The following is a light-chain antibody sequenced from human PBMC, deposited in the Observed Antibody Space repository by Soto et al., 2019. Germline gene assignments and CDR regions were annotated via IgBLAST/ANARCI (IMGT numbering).Light chain of an antibody. J-gene: IGLJ3*02. CDR1: ISDVGGYNY. Sequence: QSALTQPASVSGSPGQSITISCTGTISDVGGYNYVSWYQQHPGKAPKVLIYEVSNRPSGVSDRFSGSKSEKTASLTISVLQDEDEADYYCSSYTSRARVFGGGTKLTVL. CDR2: EVS. V-gene: IGLV2-14*01. CDR3: SSYTSRARV.